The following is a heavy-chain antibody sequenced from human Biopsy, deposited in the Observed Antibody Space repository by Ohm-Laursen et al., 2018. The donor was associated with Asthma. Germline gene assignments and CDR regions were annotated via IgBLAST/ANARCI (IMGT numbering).Heavy chain of an antibody. CDR1: GVSIRSYY. J-gene: IGHJ4*02. V-gene: IGHV4-59*07. D-gene: IGHD2-15*01. CDR3: AGFCSGGNCHDH. Sequence: SDTLSLTCIVSGVSIRSYYWTWIRQPPGKGLEWIGNIHYSGSTYSNPSLKSRVTISVDTSKKQISLRLSSVIAADTAVYYCAGFCSGGNCHDHWGQGTLVTVSS. CDR2: IHYSGST.